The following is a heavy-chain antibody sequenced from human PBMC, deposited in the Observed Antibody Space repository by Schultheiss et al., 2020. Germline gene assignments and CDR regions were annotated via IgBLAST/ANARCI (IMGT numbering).Heavy chain of an antibody. D-gene: IGHD6-19*01. CDR3: ARDNRIAVAGTIETCGMDV. CDR2: IWYDGSNK. CDR1: GFPFSGYA. V-gene: IGHV3-33*08. Sequence: GGSLRLSCAASGFPFSGYAMNWVRQAPGKGLEWVAVIWYDGSNKYYADSVKGRFTISRDNSKNTLYLQMNSLRAEDTAVYYCARDNRIAVAGTIETCGMDVWGQGTTVTVSS. J-gene: IGHJ6*02.